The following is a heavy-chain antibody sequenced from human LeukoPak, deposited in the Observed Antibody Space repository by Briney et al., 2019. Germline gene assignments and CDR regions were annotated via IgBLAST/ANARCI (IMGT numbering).Heavy chain of an antibody. CDR1: GFTFRNYA. J-gene: IGHJ4*02. Sequence: GGSLRLSCAASGFTFRNYAMAWVRQAPGKGLEWVSAFSGSGGSAYYAGSVKGRFTISRDDPKNTLYLQMNMLRAEDTAVYYCAKATTSRWYVNYFDYGGQGALVTVPS. V-gene: IGHV3-23*01. CDR2: FSGSGGSA. CDR3: AKATTSRWYVNYFDY. D-gene: IGHD6-13*01.